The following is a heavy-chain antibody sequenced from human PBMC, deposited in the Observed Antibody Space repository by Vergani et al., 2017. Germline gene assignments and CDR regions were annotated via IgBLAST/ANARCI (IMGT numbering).Heavy chain of an antibody. CDR1: GFTFSSYS. V-gene: IGHV3-21*01. CDR2: ISSSSSYI. Sequence: EVQLVESGGVLVKPGGSLRLSCAASGFTFSSYSMNWVRQAPGKGLEWVSSISSSSSYIYYADSVKGRFTISRDNAKNSLYLQMNSLRAEDTAVYYCASHSSGWYHPDYWGQGTLVTVSS. J-gene: IGHJ4*02. D-gene: IGHD6-19*01. CDR3: ASHSSGWYHPDY.